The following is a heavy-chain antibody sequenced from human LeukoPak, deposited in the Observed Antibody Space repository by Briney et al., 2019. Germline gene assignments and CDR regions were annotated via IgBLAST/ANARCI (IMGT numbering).Heavy chain of an antibody. Sequence: PGGSLRLSCAASRFTFSSYAMSWVRQAPGKGREWVSGIAESGGSTYYEDSVKVRFSISSDNSKNTLYLQMNSLRAEDTAVYYCARLDILTGNYYYFNFWGQGTLVTVSS. V-gene: IGHV3-23*01. J-gene: IGHJ4*02. D-gene: IGHD3-9*01. CDR2: IAESGGST. CDR3: ARLDILTGNYYYFNF. CDR1: RFTFSSYA.